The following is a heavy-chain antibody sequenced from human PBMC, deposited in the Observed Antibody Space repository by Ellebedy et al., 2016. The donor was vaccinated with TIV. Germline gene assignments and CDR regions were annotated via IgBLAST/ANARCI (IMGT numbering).Heavy chain of an antibody. Sequence: SETLSLTCTVSDGSISTYYWSWIRQPAGKGLEWIGRIINTVVTNYNPSFTSRVTMSMDTSRNQFSLSLRSLTAADTAVYYCARGRGPGLGDIDRYFDLWGRGTLVTVSS. CDR3: ARGRGPGLGDIDRYFDL. CDR2: IINTVVT. D-gene: IGHD3/OR15-3a*01. CDR1: DGSISTYY. J-gene: IGHJ2*01. V-gene: IGHV4-4*07.